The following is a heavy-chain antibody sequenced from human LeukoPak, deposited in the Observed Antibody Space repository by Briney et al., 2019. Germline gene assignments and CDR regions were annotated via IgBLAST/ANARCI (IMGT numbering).Heavy chain of an antibody. CDR1: GYTFTSYG. V-gene: IGHV1-18*01. CDR2: ISAYNGNT. J-gene: IGHJ6*02. D-gene: IGHD3-9*01. CDR3: ARAYYDILTGYSRPYYYGMDV. Sequence: EASVKVSCKASGYTFTSYGISWVRQAPGQGLEWMGWISAYNGNTNYAQKLQGRVTMTTDTSTSTAYMELRSLRSDDTAVYYSARAYYDILTGYSRPYYYGMDVWGQGTTVTVSS.